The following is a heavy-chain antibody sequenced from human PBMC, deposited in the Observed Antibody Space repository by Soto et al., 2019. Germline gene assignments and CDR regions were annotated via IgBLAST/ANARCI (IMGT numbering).Heavy chain of an antibody. CDR2: ISYDGSNK. Sequence: QVQLVESVGGVVQPGRSLRLSCAASGFTFRSYAMHWVRQAPGKGLEWVAVISYDGSNKYYADSVKGRFTISRDNSKNTLYLQMNSLRAEDTAVYYCASRSSGWYALPYYYCGMDVWGQGTTVTVSS. J-gene: IGHJ6*02. V-gene: IGHV3-30-3*01. CDR3: ASRSSGWYALPYYYCGMDV. CDR1: GFTFRSYA. D-gene: IGHD6-19*01.